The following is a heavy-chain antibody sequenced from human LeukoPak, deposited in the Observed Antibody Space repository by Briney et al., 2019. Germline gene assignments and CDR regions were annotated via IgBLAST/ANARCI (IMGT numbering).Heavy chain of an antibody. D-gene: IGHD3-22*01. J-gene: IGHJ3*02. V-gene: IGHV4-59*01. Sequence: ASETLSLTCTVSGGSISSYYWSWIRQPPGKGLEWIGYIYYSGSTNYNPSLKSRVTLSVDTSKNQFSLKLSSVTAADTAVYYCARDRFGGYGAFDIWGQGTMVTVSS. CDR3: ARDRFGGYGAFDI. CDR2: IYYSGST. CDR1: GGSISSYY.